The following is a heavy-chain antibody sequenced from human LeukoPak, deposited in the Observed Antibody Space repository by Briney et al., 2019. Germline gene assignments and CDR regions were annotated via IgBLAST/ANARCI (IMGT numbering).Heavy chain of an antibody. V-gene: IGHV4-34*01. J-gene: IGHJ5*02. CDR3: ARRQVPAARGYKWFDP. CDR2: INARGDT. Sequence: SETLSLTCAVYGWSFNDYYWNWVSQPPGKGLEWIGEINARGDTNYNPSLKSRVTISVDSSKNQFSLTLTSMIAADTAIYYCARRQVPAARGYKWFDPGAQGTLVTVSS. CDR1: GWSFNDYY. D-gene: IGHD2-2*01.